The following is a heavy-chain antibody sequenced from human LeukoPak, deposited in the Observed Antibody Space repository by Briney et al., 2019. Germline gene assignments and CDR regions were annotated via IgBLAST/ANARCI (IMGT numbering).Heavy chain of an antibody. CDR2: INPSAGST. Sequence: ASVTVSFKTSVYTFTSCYMHWVRQAPGQGLEWMGMINPSAGSTRYAQKFQGRVTMTTDTSTSTVYMELSSLRSEDTAVYYCARGGCGDSAAPFDDWGQGTLVPVSS. D-gene: IGHD2-21*02. J-gene: IGHJ4*02. V-gene: IGHV1-46*01. CDR1: VYTFTSCY. CDR3: ARGGCGDSAAPFDD.